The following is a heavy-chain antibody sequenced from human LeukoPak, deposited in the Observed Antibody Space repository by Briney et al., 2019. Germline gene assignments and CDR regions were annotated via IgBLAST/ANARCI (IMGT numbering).Heavy chain of an antibody. Sequence: PVKVSCKAAGGTFISYAISLVRQAPGQGLEWMGGIIPIFGTANYAQKFQGRVTITADESTSTAYMELSSLRSEDTAVYSCASEPPSYGAGSYRDDAFDIWGQGTMVTVSS. V-gene: IGHV1-69*13. J-gene: IGHJ3*02. CDR1: GGTFISYA. CDR3: ASEPPSYGAGSYRDDAFDI. D-gene: IGHD3-10*01. CDR2: IIPIFGTA.